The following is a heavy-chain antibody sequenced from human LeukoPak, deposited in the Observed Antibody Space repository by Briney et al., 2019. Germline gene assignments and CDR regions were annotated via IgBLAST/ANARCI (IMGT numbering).Heavy chain of an antibody. CDR1: EFTFSSYN. Sequence: GGSLRLSCAASEFTFSSYNMNWVRQAPGKGLEWVSSISSSSYIYYADSVKGRFTISRDNAKKSLYLQMNSLRAEDTAVYYCAREPFWSGYYSNLHFDYWGQGTLVTVSS. CDR3: AREPFWSGYYSNLHFDY. J-gene: IGHJ4*02. V-gene: IGHV3-21*01. CDR2: ISSSSYI. D-gene: IGHD3-3*01.